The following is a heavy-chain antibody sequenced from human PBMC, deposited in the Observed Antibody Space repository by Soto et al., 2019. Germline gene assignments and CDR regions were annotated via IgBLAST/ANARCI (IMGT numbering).Heavy chain of an antibody. V-gene: IGHV1-46*01. J-gene: IGHJ4*02. D-gene: IGHD6-13*01. CDR3: ASGPRSIAAAGSPWFDY. CDR1: GYTFTSYY. CDR2: INPSGGST. Sequence: ASVKVSCKASGYTFTSYYMHWVRQAPGQGLEWMGIINPSGGSTSYAQKFQGRVTMTRDTSTSTVYMELSSLRSEDTAVYYCASGPRSIAAAGSPWFDYWGQRTLVTGSS.